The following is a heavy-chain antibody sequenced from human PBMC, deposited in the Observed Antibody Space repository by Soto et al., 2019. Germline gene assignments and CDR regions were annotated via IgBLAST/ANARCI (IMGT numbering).Heavy chain of an antibody. Sequence: SETLSLTCAVSGGSVTSGSYYWSWVRQSPETELEWIGEVFYSGTTKYNPSLRGRVTISVDRPKNQFSLKLSSVTAADTAVYYCARDGPDYYGSGSYAAYGMDVWGQGTTVTVSS. CDR1: GGSVTSGSYY. J-gene: IGHJ6*02. D-gene: IGHD3-10*01. CDR2: VFYSGTT. V-gene: IGHV4-61*01. CDR3: ARDGPDYYGSGSYAAYGMDV.